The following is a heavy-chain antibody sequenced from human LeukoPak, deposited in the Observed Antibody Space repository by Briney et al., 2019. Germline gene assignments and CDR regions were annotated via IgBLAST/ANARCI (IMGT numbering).Heavy chain of an antibody. D-gene: IGHD6-19*01. V-gene: IGHV4-34*01. J-gene: IGHJ4*02. Sequence: SETLSLTCAVYGGSFSGYYWSWIRQPPGKGLEWIGEINHSGSTNYNPSLKSRVTISVDTSKNQFSLKLSSVTAADTAVHYCARHVWQWLAKGKFDYWGQGTLVTVSS. CDR3: ARHVWQWLAKGKFDY. CDR1: GGSFSGYY. CDR2: INHSGST.